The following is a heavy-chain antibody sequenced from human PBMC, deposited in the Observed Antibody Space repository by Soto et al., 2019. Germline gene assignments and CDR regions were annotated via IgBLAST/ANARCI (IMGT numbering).Heavy chain of an antibody. Sequence: ESEGGLVQPGGSLRLSCAASGFTFSTYWMTWVRRPPGKGLEWVANLDQDGSERYYVDSVRGRFTISRDNAKNSLYLQMNSLRAEDTAVYYCVCGGNFFVYWGQGTLVTVSP. V-gene: IGHV3-7*01. CDR2: LDQDGSER. CDR1: GFTFSTYW. CDR3: VCGGNFFVY. J-gene: IGHJ4*02. D-gene: IGHD3-16*01.